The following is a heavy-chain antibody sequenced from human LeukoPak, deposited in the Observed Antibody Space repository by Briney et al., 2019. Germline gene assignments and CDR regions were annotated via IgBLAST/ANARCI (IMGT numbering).Heavy chain of an antibody. Sequence: SQTLSLTCAISGDSVSSNSAAWNWIRQSPSGGLEWLGGTYYRSKWYNDYAVSVKSRITINPDTSKNQFSLQLNSVTPEDTAVYYCARVPDIVVAYGMDVWGQGTTVTVSS. D-gene: IGHD2-15*01. CDR3: ARVPDIVVAYGMDV. V-gene: IGHV6-1*01. CDR2: TYYRSKWYN. CDR1: GDSVSSNSAA. J-gene: IGHJ6*02.